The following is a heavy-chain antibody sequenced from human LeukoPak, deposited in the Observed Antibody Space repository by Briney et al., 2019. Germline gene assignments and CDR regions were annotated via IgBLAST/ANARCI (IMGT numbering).Heavy chain of an antibody. CDR3: ARLSNGYPGWFDP. J-gene: IGHJ5*02. D-gene: IGHD5-18*01. Sequence: PSETLSLTCTVSGGSISSSSYCWGWIRQPPGKGLEWIGNIYYSGSTYYNPSLKSRVTISVDTSKNQFSLKLSSVTAADTAVYYCARLSNGYPGWFDPWGQGTLVTVSS. CDR1: GGSISSSSYC. CDR2: IYYSGST. V-gene: IGHV4-39*01.